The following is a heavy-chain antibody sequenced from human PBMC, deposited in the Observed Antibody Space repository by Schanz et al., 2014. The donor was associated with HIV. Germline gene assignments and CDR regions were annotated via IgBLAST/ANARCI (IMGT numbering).Heavy chain of an antibody. CDR1: GYTFSSND. CDR2: MNPRSGNT. Sequence: QVQLVQSGAGVKKPGASVRVSCKASGYTFSSNDINWVRQASGQGLEWVGWMNPRSGNTGYAQKFQGRVTLTRNTSLTTAYMELSSLTSDDTAVYYCARTDYDILTGYSLGYYGMDVWGQGTAVTVSS. CDR3: ARTDYDILTGYSLGYYGMDV. J-gene: IGHJ6*02. D-gene: IGHD3-9*01. V-gene: IGHV1-8*02.